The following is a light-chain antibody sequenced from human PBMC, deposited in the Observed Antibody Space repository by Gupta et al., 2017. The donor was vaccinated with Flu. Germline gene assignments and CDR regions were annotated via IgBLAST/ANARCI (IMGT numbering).Light chain of an antibody. J-gene: IGKJ1*01. V-gene: IGKV3-11*01. CDR1: QSIGHF. CDR2: DAS. Sequence: EIVLTQSPATLSLSPGETATLSCRASQSIGHFLTWYQHKPGQPPRVVVYDASIRDTDIPARFSGSGSGTDFTLTISGLEPEDFAVYYCQQRYSWPPVSFGPGTRVEIK. CDR3: QQRYSWPPVS.